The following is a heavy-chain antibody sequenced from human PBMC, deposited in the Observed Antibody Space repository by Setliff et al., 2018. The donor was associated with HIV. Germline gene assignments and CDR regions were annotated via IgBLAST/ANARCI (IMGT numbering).Heavy chain of an antibody. CDR2: IYTSGST. CDR3: ARDWSGYSSSRGSYYYYMDV. J-gene: IGHJ6*03. CDR1: GGSISSGNYY. D-gene: IGHD6-13*01. Sequence: SETLSLTCTVSGGSISSGNYYWTWVWQPAEKGLEWIGRIYTSGSTNYNPSLKSRVTISVDTSKNQFSLRLSSVTAADTAIYYCARDWSGYSSSRGSYYYYMDVWGKGTTVTVSS. V-gene: IGHV4-61*02.